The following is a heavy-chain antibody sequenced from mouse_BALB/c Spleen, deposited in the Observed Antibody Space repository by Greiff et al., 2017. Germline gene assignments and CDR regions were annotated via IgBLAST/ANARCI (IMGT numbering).Heavy chain of an antibody. V-gene: IGHV1-7*01. Sequence: QVQLQQSGAELAKPGASVKMSCKASGYTFTSYWMHWVKQRPGQGLEWIGYINPSTGYTEYNQKFKDKATLTADKSSSTAYMQLSSLTSEDSAVYYCARYGYDEYYFDYWGQGTTLTVSS. D-gene: IGHD2-2*01. CDR2: INPSTGYT. CDR3: ARYGYDEYYFDY. J-gene: IGHJ2*01. CDR1: GYTFTSYW.